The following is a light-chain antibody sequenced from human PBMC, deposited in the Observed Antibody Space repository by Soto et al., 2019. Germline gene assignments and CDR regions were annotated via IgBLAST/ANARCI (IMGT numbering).Light chain of an antibody. Sequence: EIVMTQSPATLSVSQGERATLSCRASQSVSSNLAWYQQKPGQAPRLLIYGASTRATGIPARFSGSGSGTEFTLTISNLQSEDFAVYYCQQYNNWPPWKFGQGTKVDI. J-gene: IGKJ1*01. CDR1: QSVSSN. CDR3: QQYNNWPPWK. V-gene: IGKV3-15*01. CDR2: GAS.